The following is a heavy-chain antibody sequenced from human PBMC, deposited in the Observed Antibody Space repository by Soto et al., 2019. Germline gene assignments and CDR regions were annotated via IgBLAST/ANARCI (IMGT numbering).Heavy chain of an antibody. CDR3: ARDDRGYSSSWYNAHYYYYGMDV. V-gene: IGHV3-21*01. CDR2: ISSSSSYI. Sequence: GGSLRLSCAASGFTFSSSSMTWVRQAPGKGLEWVSSISSSSSYIYYADSVKGRFTISRDNAKNSLYLQMNSLRAEDTAVYYCARDDRGYSSSWYNAHYYYYGMDVWGQGTTVTVSS. D-gene: IGHD6-13*01. J-gene: IGHJ6*02. CDR1: GFTFSSSS.